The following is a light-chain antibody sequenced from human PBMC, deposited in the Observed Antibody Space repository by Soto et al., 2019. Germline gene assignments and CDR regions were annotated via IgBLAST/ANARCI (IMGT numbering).Light chain of an antibody. Sequence: IVMTQSPATLSVSPGGRATLSCRASQSVSRNLAWYQQKPGQPPRLLIYGASTRATGIPARFSGSGAGTEFTLTISSLQSEDFAVYFCQQYNNWPPWTFGQGTKVEVK. J-gene: IGKJ1*01. V-gene: IGKV3-15*01. CDR1: QSVSRN. CDR3: QQYNNWPPWT. CDR2: GAS.